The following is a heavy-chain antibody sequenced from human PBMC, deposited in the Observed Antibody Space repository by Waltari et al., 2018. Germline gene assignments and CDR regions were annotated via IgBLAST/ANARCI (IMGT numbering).Heavy chain of an antibody. CDR3: VRHARTTSGGKHFDH. CDR2: MYYSGRT. Sequence: QLKLQESGPGLVKASETLSLTCTVYGDSNSSSSYYWGWVRQPPGKGLEWIGNMYYSGRTYYNPSLKSRVTISGDTSKSQFSLKLSSVTAADTSMYYCVRHARTTSGGKHFDHWGQGMLVTVSP. CDR1: GDSNSSSSYY. J-gene: IGHJ4*02. D-gene: IGHD2-15*01. V-gene: IGHV4-39*01.